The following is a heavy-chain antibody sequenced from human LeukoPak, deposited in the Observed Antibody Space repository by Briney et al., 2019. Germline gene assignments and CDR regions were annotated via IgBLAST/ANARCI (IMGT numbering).Heavy chain of an antibody. CDR3: ASGSGD. CDR2: IYYSGST. J-gene: IGHJ4*02. V-gene: IGHV4-59*08. Sequence: PSETLSLTCTVPGGSISSYYWSWIRQPPGKGLEWIGYIYYSGSTNYNPSLKSRVTISVDTSKKYFFLNLRSVTAADTAVYYCASGSGDWGQGTLVTVSS. CDR1: GGSISSYY.